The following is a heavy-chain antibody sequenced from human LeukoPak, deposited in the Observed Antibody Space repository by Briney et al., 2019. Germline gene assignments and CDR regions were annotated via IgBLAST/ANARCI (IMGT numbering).Heavy chain of an antibody. Sequence: ASVKVSCKASGYTFTGYYMHWVRQAPGQGLEWMGWINPESGGTNYAQKFQGRVTMTRDTSISTAYMELTSLRSDDTAAYYCARLPVIVGAWSPIDYWGQGTRVTVSS. D-gene: IGHD1-26*01. V-gene: IGHV1-2*02. CDR1: GYTFTGYY. CDR2: INPESGGT. J-gene: IGHJ4*02. CDR3: ARLPVIVGAWSPIDY.